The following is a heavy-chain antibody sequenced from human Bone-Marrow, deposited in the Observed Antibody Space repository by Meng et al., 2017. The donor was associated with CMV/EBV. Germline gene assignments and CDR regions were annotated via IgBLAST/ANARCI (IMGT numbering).Heavy chain of an antibody. CDR3: ARDGGSPNDY. D-gene: IGHD1-26*01. V-gene: IGHV1-2*02. J-gene: IGHJ4*02. Sequence: ASVKVSCKASGYTFMSYGISWVRQAPGQGLEWMGWINLKSGDTNYAQKFRGRVTMTRDTSIDTAYMDLSSLRSDDTAVYYCARDGGSPNDYWGQGTLVTV. CDR1: GYTFMSYG. CDR2: INLKSGDT.